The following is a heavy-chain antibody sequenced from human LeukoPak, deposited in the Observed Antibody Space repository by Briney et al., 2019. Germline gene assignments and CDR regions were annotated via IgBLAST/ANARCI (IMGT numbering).Heavy chain of an antibody. V-gene: IGHV4-4*07. CDR2: IYISGST. D-gene: IGHD4/OR15-4a*01. CDR3: ARALNPLTGTYYFDN. CDR1: GASINSHY. Sequence: PSETLSLTCSVSGASINSHYWTWIRQPAGKGLEWIGRIYISGSTNYSPSLKSRVTMSVDTSKNQFSLNLISVTAADTAVYYCARALNPLTGTYYFDNWGQGTLVTVSS. J-gene: IGHJ4*02.